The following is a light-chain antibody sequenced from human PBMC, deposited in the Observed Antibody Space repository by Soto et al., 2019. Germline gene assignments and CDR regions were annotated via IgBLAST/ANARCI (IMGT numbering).Light chain of an antibody. V-gene: IGLV2-14*01. CDR1: SSDVGGYNY. Sequence: QSVLTQPASVSGSPGQSITISCTGTSSDVGGYNYVSWYQQHPGKAPKLTIYDVSNRPSGVSNRFSDSKSGNTASLTISGLQAEDEADYYCSSYTSSSTVYVFGTGTKVTVL. CDR2: DVS. J-gene: IGLJ1*01. CDR3: SSYTSSSTVYV.